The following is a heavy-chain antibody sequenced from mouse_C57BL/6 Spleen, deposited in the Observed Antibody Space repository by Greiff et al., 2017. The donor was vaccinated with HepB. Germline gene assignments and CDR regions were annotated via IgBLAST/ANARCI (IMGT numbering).Heavy chain of an antibody. CDR2: IDPETGGT. CDR3: TLDWSGDAMDY. J-gene: IGHJ4*01. CDR1: GYTFTDYE. V-gene: IGHV1-15*01. D-gene: IGHD4-1*01. Sequence: QVQLQQSGAELVRPGASVTLSCKASGYTFTDYEMHWVKQTPVHGLEWIGAIDPETGGTAYNQKFKGKAILTADKSSSTAYMELRSLTSEDSAVYYCTLDWSGDAMDYWGQGTSVTVSS.